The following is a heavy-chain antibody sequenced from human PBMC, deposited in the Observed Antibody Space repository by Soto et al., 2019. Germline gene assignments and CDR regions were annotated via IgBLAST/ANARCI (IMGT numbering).Heavy chain of an antibody. Sequence: GGSLRLSCAASGFSFDDYAMHWVRQAPGKGLEWVSGISWNSGNRGYADSVKGRFTVSRDNAKNSLYLQMNSLRAEDTALYYCAKASVVGVHYFDYWGQGTLVTVSS. CDR1: GFSFDDYA. CDR3: AKASVVGVHYFDY. CDR2: ISWNSGNR. D-gene: IGHD2-21*01. J-gene: IGHJ4*02. V-gene: IGHV3-9*01.